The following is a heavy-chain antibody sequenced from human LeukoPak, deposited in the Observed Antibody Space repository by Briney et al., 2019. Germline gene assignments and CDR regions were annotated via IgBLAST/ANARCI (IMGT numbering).Heavy chain of an antibody. J-gene: IGHJ4*02. CDR3: ARVYRIAVAPLDY. V-gene: IGHV1-46*01. D-gene: IGHD6-19*01. CDR2: INPSGGST. CDR1: GSTFTNSY. Sequence: SVRVSCKASGSTFTNSYMVWVRQAPGHGLEWMGIINPSGGSTTYAQKFQGRVTMTRDTSTSIVYMELSSLRSEDTAVYYCARVYRIAVAPLDYWGQGTLVTVSS.